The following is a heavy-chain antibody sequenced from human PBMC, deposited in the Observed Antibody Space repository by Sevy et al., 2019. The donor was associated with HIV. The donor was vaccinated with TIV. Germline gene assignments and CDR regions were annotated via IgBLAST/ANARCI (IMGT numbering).Heavy chain of an antibody. Sequence: GGSLRLSCAASEFMFSTYVMHWVRQAPGKGLEWVAVISYDGSRHYYGESVKGRFTISRDNSKNTLFLQMNSLRLEDTAFYYCARDAGYSTDWYPSDYWGQGTLVTVSS. D-gene: IGHD6-19*01. V-gene: IGHV3-30-3*01. CDR2: ISYDGSRH. CDR1: EFMFSTYV. J-gene: IGHJ4*02. CDR3: ARDAGYSTDWYPSDY.